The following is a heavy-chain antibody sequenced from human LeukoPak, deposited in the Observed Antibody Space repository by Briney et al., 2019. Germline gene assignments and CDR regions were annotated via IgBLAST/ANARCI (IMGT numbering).Heavy chain of an antibody. Sequence: PGGSLRLSCAASGFTFSDYYMIWIRQAPGKGLECVSYISGSGSTEYYADSVRGRFTISRDNAKNSLYLQMNSLRAEDTAVYYCAKDGREWELLGEYFDYWGQGTLVTVSS. CDR1: GFTFSDYY. V-gene: IGHV3-11*04. CDR3: AKDGREWELLGEYFDY. D-gene: IGHD1-26*01. CDR2: ISGSGSTE. J-gene: IGHJ4*02.